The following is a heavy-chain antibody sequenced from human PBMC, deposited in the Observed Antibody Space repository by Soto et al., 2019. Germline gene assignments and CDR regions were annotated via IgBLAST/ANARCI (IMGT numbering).Heavy chain of an antibody. J-gene: IGHJ4*02. CDR2: IYYSGST. Sequence: SETLSLTCSVSGGSISSGGYYWSWIRQHPGKGLEWIGYIYYSGSTYYNPSLKSRVTISVDTSKNQFSLKLSSVTAADTAVYYCARGVTMVRGVIHTPYFDYWGQGTLVTVS. D-gene: IGHD3-10*01. V-gene: IGHV4-31*03. CDR1: GGSISSGGYY. CDR3: ARGVTMVRGVIHTPYFDY.